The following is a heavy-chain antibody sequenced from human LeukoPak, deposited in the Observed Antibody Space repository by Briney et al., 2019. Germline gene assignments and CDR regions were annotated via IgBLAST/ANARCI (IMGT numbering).Heavy chain of an antibody. D-gene: IGHD1-20*01. CDR1: GYSISSGYY. V-gene: IGHV4-38-2*02. CDR2: IYHSGST. Sequence: SETLSLTCTVSGYSISSGYYWGWIRQPPGKGLEWIGSIYHSGSTYYNPSLKSRVTISVDTSKNQFSLKLSSVTAADTAVYYCARLLGYNWNDGNWFDPWGQGTLVTVSS. CDR3: ARLLGYNWNDGNWFDP. J-gene: IGHJ5*02.